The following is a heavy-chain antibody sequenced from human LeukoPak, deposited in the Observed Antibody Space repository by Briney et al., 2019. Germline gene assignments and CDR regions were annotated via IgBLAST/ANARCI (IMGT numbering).Heavy chain of an antibody. CDR1: GGSISTYY. CDR2: ILYSGST. D-gene: IGHD5-18*01. Sequence: SETLSLTCTVSGGSISTYYWSWIRQPPGKGLGWIGYILYSGSTNYNPSLKSRVAISVDTSKNQFSLNLSSVTAADTAVYYCARTQLWSENWFGPWGQGTLVTVSS. CDR3: ARTQLWSENWFGP. V-gene: IGHV4-59*12. J-gene: IGHJ5*02.